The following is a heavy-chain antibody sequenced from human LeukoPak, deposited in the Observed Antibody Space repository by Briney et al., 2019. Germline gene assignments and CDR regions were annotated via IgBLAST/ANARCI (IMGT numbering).Heavy chain of an antibody. CDR3: ARDRYFGSGSIDY. V-gene: IGHV3-33*01. J-gene: IGHJ4*02. CDR2: IWYDGSNK. Sequence: PGGSLRLSCAASGFTFSSYGMHWVRQAPGKGLEWVAVIWYDGSNKCYADSVKGQFTISRDNSKNTVYLQMNSLRAEDTAVYYCARDRYFGSGSIDYWGQGTLVTVSS. D-gene: IGHD3-10*01. CDR1: GFTFSSYG.